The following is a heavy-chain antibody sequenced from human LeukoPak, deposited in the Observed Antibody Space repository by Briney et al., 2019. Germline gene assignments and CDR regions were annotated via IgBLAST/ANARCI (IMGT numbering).Heavy chain of an antibody. Sequence: ASVKVSCKASGYTFTIYYIHWVRQAPGQGLEWMGLINPSGGSTNYAQKFQGRVTMTRDTSTSTVYMELSSLRSEDTAVYYCARNTIFGVDGSFYYYFMDVWGKGTTVTVSS. V-gene: IGHV1-46*01. CDR3: ARNTIFGVDGSFYYYFMDV. D-gene: IGHD3-3*01. J-gene: IGHJ6*03. CDR1: GYTFTIYY. CDR2: INPSGGST.